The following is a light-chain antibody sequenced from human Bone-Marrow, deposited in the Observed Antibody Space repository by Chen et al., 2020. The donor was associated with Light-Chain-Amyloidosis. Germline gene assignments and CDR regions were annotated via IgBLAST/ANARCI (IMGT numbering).Light chain of an antibody. CDR1: QDISNY. Sequence: DIQMTQSPSSLSASVGDRVSITCQASQDISNYLNWYLQKPGEAPKLLIYDASNLGAVVPSRFSGGRYGSPSTLTISCLQPEDVSTCNCQQYHTLPLTVRAATNLEIK. CDR2: DAS. V-gene: IGKV1-33*01. J-gene: IGKJ4*01. CDR3: QQYHTLPLT.